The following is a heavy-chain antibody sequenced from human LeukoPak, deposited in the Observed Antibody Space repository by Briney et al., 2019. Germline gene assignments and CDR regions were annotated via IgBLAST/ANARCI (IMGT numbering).Heavy chain of an antibody. Sequence: GASVKVSCKASGYXFTSYGISWVRQAPGQGLEWMGWISAYNGNTNYAQKLQGKVTMTTDTSTSTAYMELRSLRSDDTAVYYCTTENSLGFGELLSGFDHWGRGSLVTVSS. CDR3: TTENSLGFGELLSGFDH. D-gene: IGHD3-10*01. CDR1: GYXFTSYG. V-gene: IGHV1-18*01. J-gene: IGHJ4*02. CDR2: ISAYNGNT.